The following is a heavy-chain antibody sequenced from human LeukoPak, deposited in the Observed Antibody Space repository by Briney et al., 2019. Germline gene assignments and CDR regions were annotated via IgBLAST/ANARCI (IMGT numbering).Heavy chain of an antibody. CDR1: RFSISSGYY. J-gene: IGHJ5*02. D-gene: IGHD2-2*02. V-gene: IGHV4-38-2*02. Sequence: SETLSLTCTVSRFSISSGYYWGWIRQSPGRGLQWIGSIYHSGKTYYNSSLESRVTISVDTSKNQFSLKLSSVTAADTAMYYCARDHGTADISVPSWFDPWGPGTLVAVSS. CDR2: IYHSGKT. CDR3: ARDHGTADISVPSWFDP.